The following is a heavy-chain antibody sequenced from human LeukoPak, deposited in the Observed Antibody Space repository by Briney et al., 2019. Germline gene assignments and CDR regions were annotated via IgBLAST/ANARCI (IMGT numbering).Heavy chain of an antibody. J-gene: IGHJ4*02. Sequence: GRSLRLSCAASGFTFDDYAMHWVRQAPGKGLEWVSGISWNSGSIGYADSVKGRFTISRDNAKNSLYLQMNSLRAEDTALYYCAKGLGYCSSTSCYTELFDYWGQGTLVTVSS. D-gene: IGHD2-2*02. CDR2: ISWNSGSI. CDR3: AKGLGYCSSTSCYTELFDY. CDR1: GFTFDDYA. V-gene: IGHV3-9*01.